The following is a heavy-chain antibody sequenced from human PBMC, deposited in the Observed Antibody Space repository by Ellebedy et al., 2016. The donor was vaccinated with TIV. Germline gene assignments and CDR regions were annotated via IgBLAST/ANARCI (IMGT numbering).Heavy chain of an antibody. J-gene: IGHJ4*02. V-gene: IGHV3-7*01. CDR3: ASHVDTSMSY. Sequence: GESLKISXAASGFTFSSHWMHWVRQAPGKGLEWVANIKQDGSEKHYVDSVKGRFTISRDNAKNSLYLQMNSLRAEDTALYYCASHVDTSMSYWGQGTLVTVYS. CDR1: GFTFSSHW. CDR2: IKQDGSEK. D-gene: IGHD5-18*01.